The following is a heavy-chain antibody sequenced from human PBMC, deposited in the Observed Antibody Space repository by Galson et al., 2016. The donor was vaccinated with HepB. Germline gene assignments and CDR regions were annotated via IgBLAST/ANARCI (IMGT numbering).Heavy chain of an antibody. Sequence: SLRLSCAASGFTFSIYATHWVRQAPGKGLEWVAVISYDGTKKYYADSVKGRFTISRDNSRNTLYLQMNNLRPEDTAVYYCAKVAYYYDSREPFDYWGQGTLVTVSS. CDR2: ISYDGTKK. CDR3: AKVAYYYDSREPFDY. CDR1: GFTFSIYA. D-gene: IGHD3-22*01. V-gene: IGHV3-30*18. J-gene: IGHJ4*02.